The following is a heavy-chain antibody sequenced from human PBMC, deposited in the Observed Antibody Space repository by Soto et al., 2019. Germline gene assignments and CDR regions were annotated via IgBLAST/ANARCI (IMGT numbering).Heavy chain of an antibody. J-gene: IGHJ5*01. CDR1: GGSISSGGYY. V-gene: IGHV4-31*03. CDR3: ARVDYYGSGSYHWFDP. D-gene: IGHD3-10*01. Sequence: SETLSLTCTVSGGSISSGGYYWSWIRQHPGRGLEWIGYIYYSGSTYYNPSLKSRVTISVDTSKNQFSLKLSSVTAADTAVYYCARVDYYGSGSYHWFDPWGQGTLVTVSS. CDR2: IYYSGST.